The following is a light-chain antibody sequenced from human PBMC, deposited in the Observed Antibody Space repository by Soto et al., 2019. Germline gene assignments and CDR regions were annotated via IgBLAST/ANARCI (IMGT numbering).Light chain of an antibody. CDR2: GAS. V-gene: IGKV3-20*01. J-gene: IGKJ5*01. CDR3: QQYGSPIT. Sequence: EIVMTQSPESLAVSLGERATINCKSSQSVSSSYLAWYQQKPGQAPRLLTYGASSRATGIPDRFSGSGSGTDFTLTISRLEPEDFAVYYCQQYGSPITFGQGTRLENK. CDR1: QSVSSSY.